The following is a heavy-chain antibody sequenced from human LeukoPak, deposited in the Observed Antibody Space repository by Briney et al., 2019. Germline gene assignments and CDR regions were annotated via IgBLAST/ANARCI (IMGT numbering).Heavy chain of an antibody. J-gene: IGHJ4*02. V-gene: IGHV4-34*01. Sequence: SETLSLTCAVYGGSFSGYYWSWIRQPPGKGPEWIGEINHSGSTNYNPSLKSRVTISVDTSKNQFSLKLSSVTAADTAVYYCASLYSSSNYWGQGTLVTVSS. CDR3: ASLYSSSNY. CDR2: INHSGST. CDR1: GGSFSGYY. D-gene: IGHD6-6*01.